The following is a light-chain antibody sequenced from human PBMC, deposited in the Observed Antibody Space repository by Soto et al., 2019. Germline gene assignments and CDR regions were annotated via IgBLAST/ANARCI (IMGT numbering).Light chain of an antibody. V-gene: IGKV3-15*01. CDR2: GAS. J-gene: IGKJ5*01. CDR3: QQYNNWPIT. Sequence: EIVMTQSPATLSVSPGERATLSCRASQSVSSNLAWYQQKPGQAPRLLIYGASTRATGIPARFSGSGSGTGFTLTISSLQSEDFAVYYCQQYNNWPITFGRGTRLEIK. CDR1: QSVSSN.